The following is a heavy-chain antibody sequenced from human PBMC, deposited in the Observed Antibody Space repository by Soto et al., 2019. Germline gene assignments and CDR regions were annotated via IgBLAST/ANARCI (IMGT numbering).Heavy chain of an antibody. CDR1: GDSISTSY. CDR3: ARKGGTYYDFWSGSYYFDY. D-gene: IGHD3-3*01. Sequence: SETLSLTCSVSGDSISTSYWSWIRQPAEKRPEWIGRIHSNGNSHYNPSLRSRVSMSMDTSKKEIYLELTSVTAADTAVYYCARKGGTYYDFWSGSYYFDYWGQGTLVTVSS. J-gene: IGHJ4*02. CDR2: IHSNGNS. V-gene: IGHV4-4*07.